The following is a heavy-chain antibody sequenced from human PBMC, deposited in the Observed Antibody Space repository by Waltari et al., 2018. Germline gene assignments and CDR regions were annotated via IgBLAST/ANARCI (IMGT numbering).Heavy chain of an antibody. J-gene: IGHJ4*02. CDR1: GYSISSGSY. V-gene: IGHV4-38-2*02. CDR2: IYHSGST. CDR3: ARDKTVGVLDY. D-gene: IGHD3-3*01. Sequence: QVQLQESGPGLVKPSETLSLTCAVSGYSISSGSYWGWIRQPPGKGLEWIGSIYHSGSTYYNPSLKSRVTISVDTSKNQFSLKLSSVTAADTAVYYCARDKTVGVLDYWGQGTLVTVSS.